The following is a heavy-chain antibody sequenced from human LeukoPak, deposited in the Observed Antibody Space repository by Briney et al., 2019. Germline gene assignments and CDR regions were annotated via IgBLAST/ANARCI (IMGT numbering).Heavy chain of an antibody. D-gene: IGHD3-3*01. J-gene: IGHJ4*02. V-gene: IGHV3-11*04. Sequence: KPGGSLRLSCAASGFTFSDYYMSWIRQAPGKGLEWVSYISSSGSTIYYADSVKGRFTISRDNAKNSLYLQMNSLRDEDTAVYYYARVPYDFWSGSRRAYYFDYWGQGTLVTVSS. CDR3: ARVPYDFWSGSRRAYYFDY. CDR2: ISSSGSTI. CDR1: GFTFSDYY.